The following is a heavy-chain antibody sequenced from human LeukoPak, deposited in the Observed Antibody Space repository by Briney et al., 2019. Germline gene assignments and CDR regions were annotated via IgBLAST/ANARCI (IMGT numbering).Heavy chain of an antibody. CDR2: INPSGGST. CDR3: ATPGIAAVTPGEFDY. D-gene: IGHD6-13*01. J-gene: IGHJ4*02. V-gene: IGHV1-46*01. Sequence: GASVKVSCKASGYTFTSYYMHWVRQAPGQGLEWMGIINPSGGSTSYAQKFQGRVTMTRDTSTSTVYMELRSLRSDDSAVYYCATPGIAAVTPGEFDYWGQGTLVTVSS. CDR1: GYTFTSYY.